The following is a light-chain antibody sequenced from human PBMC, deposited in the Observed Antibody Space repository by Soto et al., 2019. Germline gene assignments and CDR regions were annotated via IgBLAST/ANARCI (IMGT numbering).Light chain of an antibody. CDR1: SSDVGGYNY. V-gene: IGLV2-14*01. CDR3: CSYTSSSTLYV. J-gene: IGLJ1*01. Sequence: QSALTQPASVSGSLGQSITISCTGTSSDVGGYNYVSWYQQHPGKAPKLMIYDVSVRPSGVSNRFSGSKSGNTASLTISGLKAEDEDDYYCCSYTSSSTLYVFGIGTKLTVL. CDR2: DVS.